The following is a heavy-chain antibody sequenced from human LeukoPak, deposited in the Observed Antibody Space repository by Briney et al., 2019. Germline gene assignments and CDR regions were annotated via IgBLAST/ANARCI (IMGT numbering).Heavy chain of an antibody. CDR2: ISAYNGNT. CDR3: ARSYGSGSVALGY. V-gene: IGHV1-18*01. CDR1: GYTFTSYG. Sequence: ASVKVSCKASGYTFTSYGISWVRQAPGQGLEWMGWISAYNGNTNYAQKLQGRVTMPTDTSTSTAYMELSRLRSDDTAVYYCARSYGSGSVALGYWGQGTLVTVSS. J-gene: IGHJ4*02. D-gene: IGHD3-10*01.